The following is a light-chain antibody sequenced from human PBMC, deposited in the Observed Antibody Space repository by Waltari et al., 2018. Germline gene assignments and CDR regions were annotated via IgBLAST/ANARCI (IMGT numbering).Light chain of an antibody. CDR1: QTIRNF. J-gene: IGKJ1*01. CDR3: QQSYTTPRT. CDR2: AAS. V-gene: IGKV1-39*01. Sequence: DIQMTQSPSSLSASVGDRVSITCRASQTIRNFLNRYQQKPGKAPKLLIYAASTLESGVPSRFSGSASGTDFTLTISSLQPEDFATYYCQQSYTTPRTFGQGTKVEIK.